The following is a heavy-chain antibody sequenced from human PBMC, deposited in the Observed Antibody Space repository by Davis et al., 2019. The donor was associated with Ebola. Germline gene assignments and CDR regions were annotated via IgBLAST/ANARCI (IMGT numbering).Heavy chain of an antibody. CDR2: ISWNSGSI. CDR1: GFIFDDYA. J-gene: IGHJ6*02. D-gene: IGHD3-3*01. CDR3: AKDGAFTIFGVVIIPSYGMDV. Sequence: GGSLRLSCAASGFIFDDYAMHWVRQAPGKGLEWVSGISWNSGSIGYADSVKGRFTISRDNSKNTLYLQMNSLRAEDTAVYYCAKDGAFTIFGVVIIPSYGMDVWGQGTTVTVSS. V-gene: IGHV3-9*01.